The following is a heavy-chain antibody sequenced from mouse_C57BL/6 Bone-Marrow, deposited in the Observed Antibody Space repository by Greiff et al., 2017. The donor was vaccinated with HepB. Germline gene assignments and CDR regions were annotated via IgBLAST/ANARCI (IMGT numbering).Heavy chain of an antibody. V-gene: IGHV1-69*01. J-gene: IGHJ4*01. CDR3: ARELGTSYAMDY. D-gene: IGHD3-1*01. CDR1: GYTFTSYW. Sequence: QVQLQQPGAELVKPGASVKVSCKASGYTFTSYWMHWVKQRPGQGLEWIGEIDPSDSYTNYNQKFKGKSTLTVDKSSSTAYMQLSSLTSEDSAVYYCARELGTSYAMDYWGQGTSVTVSS. CDR2: IDPSDSYT.